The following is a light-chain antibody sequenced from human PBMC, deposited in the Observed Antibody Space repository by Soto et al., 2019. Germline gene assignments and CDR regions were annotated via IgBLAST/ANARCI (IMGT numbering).Light chain of an antibody. V-gene: IGLV6-57*02. J-gene: IGLJ2*01. Sequence: NFMLTQPHSVSAFPGKTVTISCTGSSGSIASNYVQWYQQRPGSAPTTVIYEDNQRPSGVPDRFSGSIDSSSNSASLTISGLKTEDEADYYCQSYDSSNVVFGGGTKLTVL. CDR2: EDN. CDR1: SGSIASNY. CDR3: QSYDSSNVV.